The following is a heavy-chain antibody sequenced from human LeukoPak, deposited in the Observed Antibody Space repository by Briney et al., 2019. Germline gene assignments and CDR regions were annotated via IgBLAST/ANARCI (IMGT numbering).Heavy chain of an antibody. CDR2: LYSGSST. D-gene: IGHD3-10*01. CDR1: GFTVSTNY. V-gene: IGHV3-53*01. CDR3: ARVGDHYHWYFDL. Sequence: TGGSLRLSCAASGFTVSTNYMNWVRQAPGKGLEWVSILYSGSSTYYTDSVKGRFTISRDNSKNTLYLQMNNLRTEDTAVYYCARVGDHYHWYFDLWGRGTLVTVSS. J-gene: IGHJ2*01.